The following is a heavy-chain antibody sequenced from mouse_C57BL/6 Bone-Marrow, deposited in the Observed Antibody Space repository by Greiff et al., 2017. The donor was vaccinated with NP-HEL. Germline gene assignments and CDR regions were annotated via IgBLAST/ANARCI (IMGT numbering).Heavy chain of an antibody. J-gene: IGHJ4*01. CDR3: ARDSPIYDGYLYYYAMDY. CDR1: GYTFTSYW. Sequence: QVQLQQSGAELAKPGASVKLSCKASGYTFTSYWMHWVKQRPGPGLEWIGYINPSSGYTKYTQKFKDKATLTADKSSSTAYMQLSSLTYEDSAVYYCARDSPIYDGYLYYYAMDYWGQGTSVTVAS. D-gene: IGHD2-3*01. CDR2: INPSSGYT. V-gene: IGHV1-7*01.